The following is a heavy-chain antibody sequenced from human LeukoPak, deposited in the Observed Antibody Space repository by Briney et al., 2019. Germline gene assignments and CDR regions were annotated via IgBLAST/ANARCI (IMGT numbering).Heavy chain of an antibody. CDR3: AVFLIAAAGSGFDY. Sequence: SETLSLTCTVSGGSISSYYWSWIRQPPGKGLEWIGCIYYSGSTNYNPSLKSRVTISVDTSKNQFSLKLSSVTAADTAVYYCAVFLIAAAGSGFDYWGQGTLVTVSS. CDR1: GGSISSYY. V-gene: IGHV4-59*01. D-gene: IGHD6-13*01. CDR2: IYYSGST. J-gene: IGHJ4*02.